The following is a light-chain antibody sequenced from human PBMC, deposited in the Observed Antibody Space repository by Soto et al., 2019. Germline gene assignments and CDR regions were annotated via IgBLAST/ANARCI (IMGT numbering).Light chain of an antibody. CDR3: QQYGSSPPGT. V-gene: IGKV3-20*01. Sequence: EIVLTQSPGTLSLSPGKRATLSCSASQSVSSSYLAWYQQKPGQAPRLLIYGASSRATGIPDRFSGSGSGTDFTLTISRLEPEDFAVYYCQQYGSSPPGTFGQGTKVDI. J-gene: IGKJ1*01. CDR1: QSVSSSY. CDR2: GAS.